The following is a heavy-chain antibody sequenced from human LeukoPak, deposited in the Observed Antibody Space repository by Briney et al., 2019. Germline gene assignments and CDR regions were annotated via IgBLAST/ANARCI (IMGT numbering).Heavy chain of an antibody. Sequence: GGSLRLSCAASGFTFSSYGMHWVRQAPGKGLEWVAVIWYDGSNKYYADSVKGRFTISRDNSKNTLYLQMNSLRAEDTAVYYCAYTAMVKGSFDYWGQGTLVTVSS. CDR1: GFTFSSYG. CDR3: AYTAMVKGSFDY. CDR2: IWYDGSNK. D-gene: IGHD5-18*01. V-gene: IGHV3-30*02. J-gene: IGHJ4*02.